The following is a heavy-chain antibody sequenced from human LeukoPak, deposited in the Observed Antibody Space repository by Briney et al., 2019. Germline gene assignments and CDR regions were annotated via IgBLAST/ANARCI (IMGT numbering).Heavy chain of an antibody. V-gene: IGHV3-21*01. Sequence: GGSLRLSCAASGFTFSSYNMNWVRQAPGKGLEWVSSISSSSNYIYYADSVKGRFTISRDNSKNTLYLQMNSLRAEDTAVYYCARGPYDSGSPLLNWFDPWGQGTLVTVSS. CDR1: GFTFSSYN. CDR2: ISSSSNYI. D-gene: IGHD3-10*01. CDR3: ARGPYDSGSPLLNWFDP. J-gene: IGHJ5*02.